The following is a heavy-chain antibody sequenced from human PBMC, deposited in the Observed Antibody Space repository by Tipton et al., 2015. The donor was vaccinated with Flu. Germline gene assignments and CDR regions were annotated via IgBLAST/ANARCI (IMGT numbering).Heavy chain of an antibody. CDR2: ISPYSGKS. D-gene: IGHD3-3*01. CDR3: ARDDFYDVDLENFYFDY. Sequence: QVQLVQSGPEVKKPGASVKVSCKASGYSVTDNGLNWVRQVPGQGFEWLGRISPYSGKSNHAQKFQGRVIMTTDTSTNTAYMEVRSLTSDDTAVYFCARDDFYDVDLENFYFDYWGQGTLVTVSP. CDR1: GYSVTDNG. J-gene: IGHJ4*02. V-gene: IGHV1-18*04.